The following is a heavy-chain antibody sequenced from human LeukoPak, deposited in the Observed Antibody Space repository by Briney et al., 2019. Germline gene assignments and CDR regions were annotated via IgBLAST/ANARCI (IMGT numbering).Heavy chain of an antibody. CDR1: GYTFTSYD. D-gene: IGHD6-13*01. CDR2: VNPNSGNT. CDR3: ARAPGIAAAGTAVYYYYYYMDV. Sequence: GASVKVSCKASGYTFTSYDINWVRQATGQGLEWMGWVNPNSGNTGYAQKFQGRVTMTRNTSISTAYMELSSLRSEDTAVYYCARAPGIAAAGTAVYYYYYYMDVWGKGTTVTVSS. J-gene: IGHJ6*03. V-gene: IGHV1-8*01.